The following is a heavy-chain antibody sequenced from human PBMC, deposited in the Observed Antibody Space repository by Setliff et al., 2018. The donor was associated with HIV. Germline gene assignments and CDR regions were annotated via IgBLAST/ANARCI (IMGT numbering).Heavy chain of an antibody. CDR3: ARGTTGQTDGSINALGAY. CDR2: ISGDGRTT. V-gene: IGHV3-74*01. D-gene: IGHD3-10*01. J-gene: IGHJ4*02. Sequence: QPGGSLRLSCTASGFTASVYWMHWVRQAPGKGLVWVSGISGDGRTTNYADSVEGRFTISRDNAKTTLYLQMNSLRSEDTSVYYCARGTTGQTDGSINALGAYWGQGALVTVSS. CDR1: GFTASVYW.